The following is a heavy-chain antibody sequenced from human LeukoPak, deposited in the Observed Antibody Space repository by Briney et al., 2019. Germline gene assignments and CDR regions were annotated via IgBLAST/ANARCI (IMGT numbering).Heavy chain of an antibody. J-gene: IGHJ5*02. V-gene: IGHV3-11*04. CDR2: ISSSGSTI. D-gene: IGHD3-9*01. CDR1: GFTFSDYY. CDR3: ARDRSHPDYDILTGKWFDP. Sequence: GGSLRLSCAASGFTFSDYYMSWIRQAPGKGLEWISYISSSGSTIYYADSVKGRFTISRDNAKNSLYLRMNSLRAEDTAVYYCARDRSHPDYDILTGKWFDPWGQGTLVTVSS.